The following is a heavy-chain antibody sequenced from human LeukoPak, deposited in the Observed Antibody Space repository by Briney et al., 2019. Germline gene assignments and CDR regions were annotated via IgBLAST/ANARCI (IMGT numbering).Heavy chain of an antibody. CDR2: IYYSGST. J-gene: IGHJ4*02. CDR1: GGSISSSSYY. Sequence: ASETLSLTCTVSGGSISSSSYYWGWIRQPPGKGLEWIGSIYYSGSTYYNPSLKSRVTISVDTSKNQFSLKLSSVTAADTAVYYCARYSSGWYSPLSYFDYWGQGTLVTVSS. CDR3: ARYSSGWYSPLSYFDY. V-gene: IGHV4-39*01. D-gene: IGHD6-19*01.